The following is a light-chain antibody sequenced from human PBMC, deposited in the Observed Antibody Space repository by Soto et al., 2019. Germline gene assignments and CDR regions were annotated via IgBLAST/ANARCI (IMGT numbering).Light chain of an antibody. CDR3: QQYGGSAAWT. V-gene: IGKV3-20*01. Sequence: EIVLTQPPGPLSVSPGDRVTLSCRASQTVNNNYLAWCQQKPGQAPRLLIYGASTPATGTPARFSGSGSGTDFTLTVSRLEPEDFAVYYCQQYGGSAAWTFGPGTKVDMK. J-gene: IGKJ1*01. CDR2: GAS. CDR1: QTVNNNY.